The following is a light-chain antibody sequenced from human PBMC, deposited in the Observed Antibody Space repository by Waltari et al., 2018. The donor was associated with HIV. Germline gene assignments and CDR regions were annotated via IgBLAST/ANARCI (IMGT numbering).Light chain of an antibody. J-gene: IGLJ3*02. CDR3: SSYTSSSTRV. CDR2: DVN. Sequence: SALTQPASVSGSPGPSLTISCTGTSSDVGGYNYVSWYQRQPGKAPKLMIYDVNNRPSGVSNRFSGSKSGNTASLTISGLQAEDEADYYCSSYTSSSTRVFGGGTKVTVL. CDR1: SSDVGGYNY. V-gene: IGLV2-14*03.